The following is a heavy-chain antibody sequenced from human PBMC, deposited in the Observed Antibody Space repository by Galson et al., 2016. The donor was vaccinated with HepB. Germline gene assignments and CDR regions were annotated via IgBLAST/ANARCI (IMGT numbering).Heavy chain of an antibody. J-gene: IGHJ6*02. CDR1: GYTFTAHA. Sequence: SVKVSCKASGYTFTAHAVHWVRQAPGQRLEWMGWINTGNGNTKYSQKFQGRVTITRDTFATTAYIELSSVRSEDTAVYYCARDRAYYYYGMDVWGQGTTVTVSS. D-gene: IGHD3-10*01. CDR3: ARDRAYYYYGMDV. V-gene: IGHV1-3*04. CDR2: INTGNGNT.